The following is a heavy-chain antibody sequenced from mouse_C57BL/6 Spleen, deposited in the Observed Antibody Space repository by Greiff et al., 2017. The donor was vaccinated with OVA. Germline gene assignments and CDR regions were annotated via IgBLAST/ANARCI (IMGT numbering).Heavy chain of an antibody. V-gene: IGHV1-82*01. Sequence: VQLQQSGPELVKPGASVKISCKASGYAFSSSWMNWVKQRPGKGREWIGRIYPGDGDTNYNGKFKGKATLTADKSSSTAYMQLSSLTSEDSAVYFCARGYYGSSYENYWYFDVWGTGTTVTVSS. J-gene: IGHJ1*03. D-gene: IGHD1-1*01. CDR2: IYPGDGDT. CDR1: GYAFSSSW. CDR3: ARGYYGSSYENYWYFDV.